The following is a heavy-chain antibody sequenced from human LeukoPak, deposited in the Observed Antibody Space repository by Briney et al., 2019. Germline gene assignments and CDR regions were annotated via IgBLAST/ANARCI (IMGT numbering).Heavy chain of an antibody. D-gene: IGHD6-13*01. CDR3: ARDREGYSSSWFLFNY. J-gene: IGHJ4*02. Sequence: ASVKVSCKASGYTFTSYGISWVRQAPGQGLEWMGWISGYNGNPKYSQKVQGRVTMTTDTSTSTAYMELSSLRSEDTAMYYCARDREGYSSSWFLFNYWGQGTLVTVSS. V-gene: IGHV1-18*01. CDR1: GYTFTSYG. CDR2: ISGYNGNP.